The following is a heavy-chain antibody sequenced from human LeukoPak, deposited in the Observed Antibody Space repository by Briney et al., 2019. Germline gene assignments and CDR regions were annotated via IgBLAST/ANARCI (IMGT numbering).Heavy chain of an antibody. J-gene: IGHJ6*01. Sequence: PGGSLRLSCAASGFSFSSFAMSWVRQAPGKGLEWVSTITSSGNTYYADSVKGRFTISRDNSKNTLYLQMNSLRAEDTAVYYCAKKESRYCSSTSCLIGMDVWGQGTTVTVSS. CDR1: GFSFSSFA. V-gene: IGHV3-23*01. CDR3: AKKESRYCSSTSCLIGMDV. D-gene: IGHD2-2*01. CDR2: ITSSGNT.